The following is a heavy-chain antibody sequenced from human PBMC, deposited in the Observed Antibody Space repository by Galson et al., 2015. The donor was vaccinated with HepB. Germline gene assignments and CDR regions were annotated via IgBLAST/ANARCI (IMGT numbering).Heavy chain of an antibody. CDR3: TGTSAVGFYYYYYGMDV. D-gene: IGHD4-23*01. V-gene: IGHV4-39*01. J-gene: IGHJ6*02. CDR2: IYYSGST. CDR1: GGSISSSSYY. Sequence: LSLTCTVSGGSISSSSYYWGWIRQPPGKGLEWIGSIYYSGSTYYNPSLKSRVTISVDTSKNQFSLKLSSVTAADTAVYYCTGTSAVGFYYYYYGMDVWGQGTTVTVSS.